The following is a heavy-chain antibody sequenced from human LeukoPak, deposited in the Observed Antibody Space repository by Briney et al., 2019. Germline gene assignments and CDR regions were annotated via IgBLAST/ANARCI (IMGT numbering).Heavy chain of an antibody. CDR3: AKEDYDFWSGIENWFDP. Sequence: PGGSLRLSCAASGFTFSSYAMSWVRQAPGKGLEWVSAISGSGGSTYYADSVKGRFTISRDNSKNTLYLQMNSLRAEDTAVYYCAKEDYDFWSGIENWFDPWGQGTLVTVSS. D-gene: IGHD3-3*01. V-gene: IGHV3-23*01. CDR2: ISGSGGST. CDR1: GFTFSSYA. J-gene: IGHJ5*02.